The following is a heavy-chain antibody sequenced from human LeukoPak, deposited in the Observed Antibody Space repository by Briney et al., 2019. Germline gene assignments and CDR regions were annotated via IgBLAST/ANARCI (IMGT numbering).Heavy chain of an antibody. CDR1: GFTFSNVW. J-gene: IGHJ4*02. V-gene: IGHV3-15*01. Sequence: KPGGSLRLSCAVSGFTFSNVWMSSVRQAPGKGLEWVGRIKTKTEGGTRDYAAPVKGRFSISGDDSKNTLYLQMSSLKTEDKAVYYCTTEFGAQGYWGQGTLVTVSA. D-gene: IGHD4/OR15-4a*01. CDR2: IKTKTEGGTR. CDR3: TTEFGAQGY.